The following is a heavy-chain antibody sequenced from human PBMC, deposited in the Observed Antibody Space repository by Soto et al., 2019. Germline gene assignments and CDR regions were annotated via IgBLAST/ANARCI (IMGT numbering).Heavy chain of an antibody. CDR3: ARDVTLAPFYYGMDV. CDR1: GFTFSSYW. D-gene: IGHD4-4*01. CDR2: INSDGSST. J-gene: IGHJ6*02. V-gene: IGHV3-74*01. Sequence: GGSLRLSCAASGFTFSSYWMHWVRQAQGKGLVWVSRINSDGSSTSYADSVKGRFTISRDNAKNTLYLQMNSLRAEDTAVYYCARDVTLAPFYYGMDVWGQGTTVTVSS.